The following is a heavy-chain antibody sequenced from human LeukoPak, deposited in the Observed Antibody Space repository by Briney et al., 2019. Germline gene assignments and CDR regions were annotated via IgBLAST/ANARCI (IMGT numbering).Heavy chain of an antibody. D-gene: IGHD2/OR15-2a*01. Sequence: PGGSLRLSCAASGFTFSSYDMSWVRQAPGKGLEWVSAISGSGGSTYYADPVKGRFTISRDNSKNTLYLQMNSLRAEDTAVYYCAKAVHNNDAFDIWGQGTMVTVSS. V-gene: IGHV3-23*01. CDR3: AKAVHNNDAFDI. J-gene: IGHJ3*02. CDR2: ISGSGGST. CDR1: GFTFSSYD.